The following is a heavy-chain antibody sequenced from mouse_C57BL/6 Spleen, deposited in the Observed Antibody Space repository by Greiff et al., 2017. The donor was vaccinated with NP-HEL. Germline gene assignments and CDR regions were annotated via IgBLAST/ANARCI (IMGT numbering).Heavy chain of an antibody. Sequence: QVQLQQPGAELVKPGASVKLSCKASGYTFTSYWMHWVKQRPGQGLEWIGMIHPNSGSTNYNEKFKSKATLTVDKSSSTAYMQLSSLTSEDSAVYYCARGHDGYPAWLAYWGQGTLVTVSA. CDR3: ARGHDGYPAWLAY. J-gene: IGHJ3*01. CDR1: GYTFTSYW. V-gene: IGHV1-64*01. D-gene: IGHD2-3*01. CDR2: IHPNSGST.